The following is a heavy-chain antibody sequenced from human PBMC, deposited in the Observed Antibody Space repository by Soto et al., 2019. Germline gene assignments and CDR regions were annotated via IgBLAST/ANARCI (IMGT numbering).Heavy chain of an antibody. CDR3: VRTVYSSGWSYYYGMDV. D-gene: IGHD6-19*01. V-gene: IGHV3-30-3*01. Sequence: QVQLVESGGGVVQPGRSLRLSCAASGFTFSSYAMHWVRQAPGKGLEWVAVISYDGSNKYYADSVKGRFTISRDNSKNTLYLQMNSLRAEDTAVYYCVRTVYSSGWSYYYGMDVWGQGTTVTVSS. CDR1: GFTFSSYA. CDR2: ISYDGSNK. J-gene: IGHJ6*02.